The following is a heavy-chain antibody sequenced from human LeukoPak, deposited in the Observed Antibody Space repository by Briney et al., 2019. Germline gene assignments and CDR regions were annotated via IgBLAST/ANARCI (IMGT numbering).Heavy chain of an antibody. CDR1: GASISNCY. D-gene: IGHD1-26*01. CDR2: IYYSGSS. J-gene: IGHJ3*02. Sequence: SETLSLTCTVSGASISNCYWSWIRQPPGKGLEWIGYIYYSGSSDFNPSLKSRLTMSVDASKKQCSLKLTSVTAADTAVYYCARVRRYSGRSDVFDIWGQGTMVTVSS. V-gene: IGHV4-59*12. CDR3: ARVRRYSGRSDVFDI.